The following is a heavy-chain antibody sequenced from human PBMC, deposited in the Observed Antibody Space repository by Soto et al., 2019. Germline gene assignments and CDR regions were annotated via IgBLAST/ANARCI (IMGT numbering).Heavy chain of an antibody. CDR1: GYAFTSCA. CDR2: INAGNGNT. V-gene: IGHV1-3*01. CDR3: ARVVYSNYGYYYYMDV. Sequence: GASVKVSCKASGYAFTSCAMHWVRQSPGQRLEWMGWINAGNGNTKYSQKFQGRVTITRDTSASTAYMELSSLRSEDTAVYYCARVVYSNYGYYYYMDVWGKGTTVTVSS. D-gene: IGHD4-4*01. J-gene: IGHJ6*03.